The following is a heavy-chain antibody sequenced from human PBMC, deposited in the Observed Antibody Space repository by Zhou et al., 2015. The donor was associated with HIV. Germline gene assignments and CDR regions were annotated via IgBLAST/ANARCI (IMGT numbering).Heavy chain of an antibody. CDR2: IRSKAYGGTT. CDR1: GFTFGDYA. D-gene: IGHD3-22*01. V-gene: IGHV3-49*05. CDR3: TRDRQNTMIVDDAFDI. J-gene: IGHJ3*02. Sequence: EVQLVESGGGLVKPGRSLRLSCTASGFTFGDYAMSWFRQAPGKGLEWVGFIRSKAYGGTTEYAASVKGRFTISRDDSKSIAYLQMNSLKTEDTAVYYCTRDRQNTMIVDDAFDIWGQGTMVTVSS.